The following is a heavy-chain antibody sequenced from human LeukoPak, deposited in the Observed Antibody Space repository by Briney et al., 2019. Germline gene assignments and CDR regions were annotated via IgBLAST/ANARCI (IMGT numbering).Heavy chain of an antibody. CDR3: TTEYYYDGSGSLFYFDY. V-gene: IGHV3-15*01. D-gene: IGHD3-22*01. J-gene: IGHJ4*02. Sequence: GGSLRLSCTASGFTFTNAWMTWVRQAPGKGLVWVGRIKSASDGGTTDYAAPVKGRFTISRDDSKNTLYLQMDSLNSEDSAVYYCTTEYYYDGSGSLFYFDYWGQGSLVTVSS. CDR2: IKSASDGGTT. CDR1: GFTFTNAW.